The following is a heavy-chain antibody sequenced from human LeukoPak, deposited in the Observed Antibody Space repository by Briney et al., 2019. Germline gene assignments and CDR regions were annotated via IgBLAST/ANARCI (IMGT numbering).Heavy chain of an antibody. CDR1: GYTFTSYW. V-gene: IGHV5-51*01. CDR2: IYPGDSDT. J-gene: IGHJ4*02. CDR3: ARLRYCSRGTCYAFDY. Sequence: GESLKISCKGSGYTFTSYWIGWVRQMPGKGLEWMGIIYPGDSDTRYNPSFEGQVTMSADKSITTAYLHWSSLKASDTAMYYCARLRYCSRGTCYAFDYWGQGSLVTVSS. D-gene: IGHD2-2*01.